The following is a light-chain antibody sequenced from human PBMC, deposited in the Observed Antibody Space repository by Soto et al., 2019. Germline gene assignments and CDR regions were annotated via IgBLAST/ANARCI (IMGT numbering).Light chain of an antibody. J-gene: IGKJ1*01. Sequence: EIVLTQSPGTLSLSPGERATLSCGASQSVTSNYLAWYQQKPGQAPRLLIYGASRRATGVPDRFIGSGSGTDFTLTISRLGPEDFAVYYCQHYITSLTTFGQGTKVDIK. CDR3: QHYITSLTT. V-gene: IGKV3-20*01. CDR1: QSVTSNY. CDR2: GAS.